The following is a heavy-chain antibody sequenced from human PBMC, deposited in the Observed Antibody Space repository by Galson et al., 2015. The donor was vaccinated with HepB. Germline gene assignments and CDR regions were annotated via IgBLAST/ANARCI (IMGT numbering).Heavy chain of an antibody. V-gene: IGHV1-69*13. Sequence: SVKVSCKASGGTFSRYAISWVRQARGQGPEWMGGIVPIFGVANYAQKFRGRVTITADESTNTALMELSSLRSEDSAVYYCAREGYADRAMVTPFAYWGQGTLVTVSS. CDR3: AREGYADRAMVTPFAY. J-gene: IGHJ4*02. D-gene: IGHD5-18*01. CDR1: GGTFSRYA. CDR2: IVPIFGVA.